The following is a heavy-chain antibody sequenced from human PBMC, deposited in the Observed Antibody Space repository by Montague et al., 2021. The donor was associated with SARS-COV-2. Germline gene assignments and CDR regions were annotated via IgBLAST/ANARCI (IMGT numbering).Heavy chain of an antibody. CDR3: ARMPDQVWLDY. CDR2: VDWDDDK. CDR1: GFSLSTSGMC. J-gene: IGHJ4*02. D-gene: IGHD5-18*01. Sequence: PALVKPTQTLTLTCTYSGFSLSTSGMCVSWIRQPPGKALEWLAVVDWDDDKSYSTSLKTKLTISKDTSKNQVVLTMTNMDPVDTATYYCARMPDQVWLDYWGQGILVTVSS. V-gene: IGHV2-70*01.